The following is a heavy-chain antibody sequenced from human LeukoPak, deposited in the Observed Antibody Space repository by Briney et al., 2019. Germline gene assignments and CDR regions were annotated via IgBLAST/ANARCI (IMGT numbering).Heavy chain of an antibody. CDR1: GGTFSSYA. Sequence: SVKVSCKASGGTFSSYAISWVRQAPGQGLEWMGGIIPIFGTANYAQKFQGRVTITADESTSTAYMELSSLRSEDTAVYYCARNNWNYAPFDYWGQGTLVTVSS. J-gene: IGHJ4*02. V-gene: IGHV1-69*13. CDR2: IIPIFGTA. D-gene: IGHD1-7*01. CDR3: ARNNWNYAPFDY.